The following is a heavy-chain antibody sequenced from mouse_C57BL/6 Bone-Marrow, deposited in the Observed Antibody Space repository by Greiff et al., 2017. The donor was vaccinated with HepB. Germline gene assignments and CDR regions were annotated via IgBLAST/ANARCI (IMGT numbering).Heavy chain of an antibody. CDR3: ARHEDQYYYGSSYGWYFDV. V-gene: IGHV1-62-2*01. CDR2: FYPGSGSI. CDR1: GYTFTEYT. J-gene: IGHJ1*03. Sequence: VQLQQSGAELVKPGASVKLSCKASGYTFTEYTIHWVKQRSGQGLEWIGWFYPGSGSIKYNEKFKDKATLTADKSSSTVYMELSRLTSEDSAVYFCARHEDQYYYGSSYGWYFDVWGTGTTVTVSS. D-gene: IGHD1-1*01.